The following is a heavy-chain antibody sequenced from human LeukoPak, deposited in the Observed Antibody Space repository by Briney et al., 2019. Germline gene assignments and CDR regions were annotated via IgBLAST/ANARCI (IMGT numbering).Heavy chain of an antibody. D-gene: IGHD6-19*01. J-gene: IGHJ4*02. Sequence: GGSLRLSCAASGFTFSSYSMNWVRQAPGKGLEWVSSISSSSSYIYYADSVKGRFTISRDNAKNSPYLQMNSLRAEDTAVYYCAREKGVPSSGWNNYWGQGTLVTVSS. CDR3: AREKGVPSSGWNNY. V-gene: IGHV3-21*01. CDR1: GFTFSSYS. CDR2: ISSSSSYI.